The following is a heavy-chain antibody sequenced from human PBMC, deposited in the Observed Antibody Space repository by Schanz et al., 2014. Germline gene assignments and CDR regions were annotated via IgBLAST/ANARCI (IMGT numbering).Heavy chain of an antibody. D-gene: IGHD6-13*01. Sequence: QVQLVQSGAEVKKPGASVKVSCEASGYTFTSYDINWVRQAAGQGLEWMGWLDPSDGDTGYAQKFQGRVTMTRDTSTSTFYMELTTLRPEDTAVYYCARGYTSSGRCFQHWGQGSLVTVSS. V-gene: IGHV1-8*01. J-gene: IGHJ1*01. CDR2: LDPSDGDT. CDR3: ARGYTSSGRCFQH. CDR1: GYTFTSYD.